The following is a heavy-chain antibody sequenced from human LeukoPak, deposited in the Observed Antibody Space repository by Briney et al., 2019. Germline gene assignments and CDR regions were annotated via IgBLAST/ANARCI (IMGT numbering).Heavy chain of an antibody. V-gene: IGHV4-59*01. CDR3: ARTTTVTNFDY. CDR1: GGSISSYY. D-gene: IGHD4-17*01. CDR2: IYYSGST. J-gene: IGHJ4*02. Sequence: PSENLSLTCTVSGGSISSYYWSWIRQPPGKGLEWIGYIYYSGSTNYNPSLKSRVTISVDTSKNQFSLKLSSVTAADTAVYYCARTTTVTNFDYWGQRTLVTVSS.